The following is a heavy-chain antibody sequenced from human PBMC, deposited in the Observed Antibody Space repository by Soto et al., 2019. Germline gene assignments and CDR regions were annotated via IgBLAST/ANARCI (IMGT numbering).Heavy chain of an antibody. CDR1: GFTFSSYA. V-gene: IGHV3-23*01. Sequence: GGSLRLSCAASGFTFSSYAMSWVRQAPGKGLEWVSAISGSGGSTYYADSVKGRFTISRDNSKNTLYLQMNSLRAEDTAVYYCAKGILVKLIVGATYFDYWGQGTLVTVSS. CDR3: AKGILVKLIVGATYFDY. CDR2: ISGSGGST. D-gene: IGHD1-26*01. J-gene: IGHJ4*02.